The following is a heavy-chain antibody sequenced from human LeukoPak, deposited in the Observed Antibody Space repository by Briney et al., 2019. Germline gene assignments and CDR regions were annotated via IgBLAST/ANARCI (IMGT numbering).Heavy chain of an antibody. D-gene: IGHD3-9*01. CDR1: GFTFSSYW. CDR2: IKQDGSEK. J-gene: IGHJ6*03. V-gene: IGHV3-7*01. Sequence: GGSLRLSCAASGFTFSSYWMSWVRQAPGKGLEWVANIKQDGSEKYYVDSVKGRFTISRDNAKNSLYLQMNSLRAEDTAVYYCARDLRYDILTGYYPRTGGYYYYYMDVWGKGTTVTISS. CDR3: ARDLRYDILTGYYPRTGGYYYYYMDV.